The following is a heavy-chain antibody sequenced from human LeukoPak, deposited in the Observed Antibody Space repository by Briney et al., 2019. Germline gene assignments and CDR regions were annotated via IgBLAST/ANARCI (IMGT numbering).Heavy chain of an antibody. CDR2: ISGSGDNT. CDR3: AKGSYYDSSGSFYFDY. CDR1: GFTFSSYA. D-gene: IGHD3-22*01. V-gene: IGHV3-23*01. Sequence: NPGGSLRLSCAASGFTFSSYAMSWVRQAPGKGLEWVSGISGSGDNTYYADSVKGRFTISRDNSKNTLYVQVNSLGTEDTAAYYRAKGSYYDSSGSFYFDYWGQGTLVTVSS. J-gene: IGHJ4*02.